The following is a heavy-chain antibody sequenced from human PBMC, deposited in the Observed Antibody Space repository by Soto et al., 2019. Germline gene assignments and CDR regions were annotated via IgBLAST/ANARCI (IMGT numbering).Heavy chain of an antibody. CDR2: IYYSGST. CDR3: ARLRFLEWLPYYFDY. D-gene: IGHD3-3*01. V-gene: IGHV4-59*01. CDR1: GGSISSYY. Sequence: PSETLSLTCTVSGGSISSYYWSWIRQPPGKGLEWIGYIYYSGSTNYNPSLKSRVTISVDTSKNQFSLKLSSVTAADTAVYYCARLRFLEWLPYYFDYWGQGTLVTVSS. J-gene: IGHJ4*02.